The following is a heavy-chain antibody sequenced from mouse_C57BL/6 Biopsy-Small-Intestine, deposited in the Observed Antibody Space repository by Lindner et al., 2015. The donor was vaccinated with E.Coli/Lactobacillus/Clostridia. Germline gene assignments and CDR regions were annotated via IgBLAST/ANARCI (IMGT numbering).Heavy chain of an antibody. CDR3: ARPHYYALDY. CDR2: ISSGSSTI. CDR1: GFTFSDFG. V-gene: IGHV5-17*01. D-gene: IGHD6-1*01. Sequence: VQLQESGEALVKPEGPCQLSCAASGFTFSDFGMHWVRQAPEKGLEWVAYISSGSSTIYYADTVKGRFTISRDNANNTLFLQMTSLRSEDTAMYFCARPHYYALDYWGQGTSVTVSS. J-gene: IGHJ4*01.